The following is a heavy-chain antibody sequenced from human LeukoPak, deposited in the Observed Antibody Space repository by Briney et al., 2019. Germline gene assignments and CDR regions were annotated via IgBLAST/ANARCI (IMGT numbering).Heavy chain of an antibody. J-gene: IGHJ4*02. Sequence: PGASLRLSCAASGFTFSSYAMSWVRQAPGKGLEWVSAISGSGGSIYYADSVKGRFTISRDNSKNTLYLQMNSLRAEDTAVYYCAKNPLGGMVRGVQTDYWGQGTLVTVSS. V-gene: IGHV3-23*01. CDR2: ISGSGGSI. CDR3: AKNPLGGMVRGVQTDY. CDR1: GFTFSSYA. D-gene: IGHD3-10*01.